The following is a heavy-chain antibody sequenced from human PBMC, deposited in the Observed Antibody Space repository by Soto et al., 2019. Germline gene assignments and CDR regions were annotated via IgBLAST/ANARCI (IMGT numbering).Heavy chain of an antibody. Sequence: PGGSLRLSCAASGFTFSSYTMSWVRQAPGKGLEWVSGTSTSGGSTYYADSVKGRFTISRDNSKNTLYLQMNSLRAEDTAVYYCEKGDKAMARVAFDMWGQGTMVTVSS. J-gene: IGHJ3*02. CDR2: TSTSGGST. CDR3: EKGDKAMARVAFDM. CDR1: GFTFSSYT. V-gene: IGHV3-23*01. D-gene: IGHD5-18*01.